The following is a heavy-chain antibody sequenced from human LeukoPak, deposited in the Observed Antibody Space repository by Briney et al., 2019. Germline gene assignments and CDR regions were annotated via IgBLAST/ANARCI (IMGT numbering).Heavy chain of an antibody. J-gene: IGHJ4*02. D-gene: IGHD3-22*01. CDR3: IKEGYYYDSSGYYYPFEY. Sequence: GRSLRLSCVASGFTFSKAWMSWVRQAPGKGLEWVGRIKSKTDGGTRDYAAPVKGRFTISRDDSKNTLYLQMNSLKTEDTAVYYCIKEGYYYDSSGYYYPFEYWGQGTLVTVSS. CDR2: IKSKTDGGTR. CDR1: GFTFSKAW. V-gene: IGHV3-15*01.